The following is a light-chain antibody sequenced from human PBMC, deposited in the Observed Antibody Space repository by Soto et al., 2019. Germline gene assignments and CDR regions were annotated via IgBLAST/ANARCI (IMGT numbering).Light chain of an antibody. Sequence: DIQMTQYPSTLSASVGDRVTITCRASQSISSWLAWYQQKPGKAPKLLIYDASSLESGVPSRFSGSGSGTEFTLTISSLQPDDFATYYCQQYNSYSITFGQGTDWRL. CDR2: DAS. CDR3: QQYNSYSIT. CDR1: QSISSW. J-gene: IGKJ5*01. V-gene: IGKV1-5*01.